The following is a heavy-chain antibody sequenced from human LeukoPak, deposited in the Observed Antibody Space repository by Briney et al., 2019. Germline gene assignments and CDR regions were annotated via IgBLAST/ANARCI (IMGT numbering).Heavy chain of an antibody. CDR2: ISAYNGNT. V-gene: IGHV1-18*04. CDR1: GYTFTSYY. D-gene: IGHD2-21*02. J-gene: IGHJ4*02. Sequence: GASVKVSCKASGYTFTSYYMHWVRQAPGQGLEWMGWISAYNGNTNYAQKLQGRVTMTTDTSTSTAYMELRSLRSDDTAVYYCARDQEQVTWDYWGQGTLVTVSS. CDR3: ARDQEQVTWDY.